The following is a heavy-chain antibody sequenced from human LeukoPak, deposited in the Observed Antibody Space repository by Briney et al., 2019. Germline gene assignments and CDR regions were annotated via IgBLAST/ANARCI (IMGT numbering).Heavy chain of an antibody. D-gene: IGHD2-15*01. J-gene: IGHJ6*02. CDR2: IKRDGSEK. CDR3: ARDIVVVVAATYYYYYGMDV. Sequence: GGSLRLSCAASGFTFSSYWMSWVRQAPGKGLEWVANIKRDGSEKYYVDSVKGRFAISRDNAKNSLYLQMNSLRAEDTAVYYCARDIVVVVAATYYYYYGMDVWGQGTTVTVSS. CDR1: GFTFSSYW. V-gene: IGHV3-7*01.